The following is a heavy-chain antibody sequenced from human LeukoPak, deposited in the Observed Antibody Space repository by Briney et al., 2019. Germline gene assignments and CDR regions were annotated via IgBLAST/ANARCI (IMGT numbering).Heavy chain of an antibody. CDR3: ARDGPVAPLDY. V-gene: IGHV3-30*14. CDR1: GFTFSSYA. Sequence: GGSLRLSCAASGFTFSSYAMHWVRQAPGKGLEWVAVISYDGSNKYYADSVKGRFTISRDNSKNTLYLQMGSLRAEDMAVYYCARDGPVAPLDYWGQGTLVTVSS. J-gene: IGHJ4*02. D-gene: IGHD6-19*01. CDR2: ISYDGSNK.